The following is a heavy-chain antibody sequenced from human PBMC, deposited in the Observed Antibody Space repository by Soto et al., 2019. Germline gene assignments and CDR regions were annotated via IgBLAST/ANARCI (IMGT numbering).Heavy chain of an antibody. V-gene: IGHV4-4*07. CDR3: ARDHPTYYDFWKTTYYYYGMDV. Sequence: VQLVESGGGLVQPGGSLRLSCAASGFTFSSYYWSWIRQPAGKGLEWIGRIYTSGSTNYNPSLKSRVTMSVDTSKNQFSLKLSSVTAADTAVYYCARDHPTYYDFWKTTYYYYGMDVWGQGTTVTVSS. J-gene: IGHJ6*02. CDR1: GFTFSSYY. CDR2: IYTSGST. D-gene: IGHD3-3*01.